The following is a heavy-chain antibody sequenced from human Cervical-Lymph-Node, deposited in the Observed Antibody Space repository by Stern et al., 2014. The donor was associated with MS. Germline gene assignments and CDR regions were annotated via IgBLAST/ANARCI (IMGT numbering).Heavy chain of an antibody. CDR2: ISGSGDIT. D-gene: IGHD3-3*01. Sequence: EVQLEESGGDLVQPGGSLRLSCAASGFTFSRFAMTWVRQAPGKGLEWVSAISGSGDITSYADSVKGRFTISRDNSKNTLYLQMNSLRAEDTAVYYCAKCLSTIFGLLTTPNFWGQGTTVTVSS. CDR1: GFTFSRFA. CDR3: AKCLSTIFGLLTTPNF. V-gene: IGHV3-23*04. J-gene: IGHJ6*02.